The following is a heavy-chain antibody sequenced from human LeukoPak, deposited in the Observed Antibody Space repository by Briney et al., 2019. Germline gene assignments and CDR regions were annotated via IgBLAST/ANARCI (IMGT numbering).Heavy chain of an antibody. V-gene: IGHV3-64*01. CDR3: ARVRGGWYFDY. J-gene: IGHJ4*02. Sequence: GGSLRLSCAVSGLSFSSYAMYWVRQAPGKGPEYFSGISNNGGNTSYANSVKGRFTISRDNSKNTLYLQMGSLRAEDMAVYYCARVRGGWYFDYWGQGTLVTVSS. CDR1: GLSFSSYA. D-gene: IGHD6-19*01. CDR2: ISNNGGNT.